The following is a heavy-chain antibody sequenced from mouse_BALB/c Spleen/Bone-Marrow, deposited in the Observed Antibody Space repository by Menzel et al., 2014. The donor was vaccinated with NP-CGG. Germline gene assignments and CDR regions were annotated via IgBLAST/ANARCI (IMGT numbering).Heavy chain of an antibody. CDR2: ISTGGSQT. CDR1: GFTFSSYG. CDR3: ARRGYDNSYWYFGV. V-gene: IGHV5-6*01. D-gene: IGHD2-3*01. Sequence: EVQLVESGGDLVKPGGSLKLSCAASGFTFSSYGMSWVRQTPDKRLEWVATISTGGSQTYYTDSVKGRFTISRDNAKNTLCLQMSSLKSEDSAIYYCARRGYDNSYWYFGVWGAGTTVTVSS. J-gene: IGHJ1*01.